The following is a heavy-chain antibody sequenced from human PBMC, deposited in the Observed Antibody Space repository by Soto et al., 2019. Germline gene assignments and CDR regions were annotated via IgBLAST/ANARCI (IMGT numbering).Heavy chain of an antibody. CDR3: ARPADRSGWYRLGSYYFDS. CDR1: GYSFTSYW. D-gene: IGHD6-19*01. CDR2: IYPGDSDT. Sequence: PGESLKISCKGSGYSFTSYWIGWVRQMPGKGLEWMGIIYPGDSDTRYSPSFQGQVTISADKSISTAYLQWSSLKASDTARDYCARPADRSGWYRLGSYYFDSWGQGTLVTVSS. V-gene: IGHV5-51*01. J-gene: IGHJ4*02.